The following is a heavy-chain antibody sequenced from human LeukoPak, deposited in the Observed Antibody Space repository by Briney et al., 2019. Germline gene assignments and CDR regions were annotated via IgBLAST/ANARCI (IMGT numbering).Heavy chain of an antibody. V-gene: IGHV1-2*02. D-gene: IGHD3-22*01. CDR2: INPNSGGT. J-gene: IGHJ4*02. CDR3: ARVAIRGKNYYDSSGYYGY. CDR1: GYTFTGYY. Sequence: ASVKVSCRASGYTFTGYYMHWVRQAPGQGLEWMGWINPNSGGTNYVQKFQGRVTMTRDTSISTAYMELSRLTSDDTAVYYCARVAIRGKNYYDSSGYYGYWGQGTLVTVSS.